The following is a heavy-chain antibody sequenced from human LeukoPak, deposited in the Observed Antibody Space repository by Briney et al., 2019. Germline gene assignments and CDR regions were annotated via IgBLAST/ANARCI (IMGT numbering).Heavy chain of an antibody. CDR2: IGTYGGDT. Sequence: ASVKVSCRATSRISWVRQAPGQGLEWMGWIGTYGGDTYYAQKFQGRITVTTDTSTSTVYMELRNLRSDDTAVYYCARDLWNFYDDSGYNRDFDSWGQGTLVTVSS. D-gene: IGHD3-22*01. CDR1: TSR. CDR3: ARDLWNFYDDSGYNRDFDS. J-gene: IGHJ5*01. V-gene: IGHV1-18*01.